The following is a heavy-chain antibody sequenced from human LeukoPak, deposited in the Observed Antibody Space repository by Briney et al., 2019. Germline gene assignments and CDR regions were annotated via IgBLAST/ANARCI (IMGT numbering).Heavy chain of an antibody. CDR1: GFTFSSYW. Sequence: PGGSLRLSCAASGFTFSSYWMSWVRQAPGKGLKWVANIKQDGSEKYYVDSVKGRFTISRDNAKNSLYLQMNSLRAEDTAVYYCARDQVIGYYDSSGPPDYWGQGTLVTVSS. CDR3: ARDQVIGYYDSSGPPDY. V-gene: IGHV3-7*01. D-gene: IGHD3-22*01. J-gene: IGHJ4*02. CDR2: IKQDGSEK.